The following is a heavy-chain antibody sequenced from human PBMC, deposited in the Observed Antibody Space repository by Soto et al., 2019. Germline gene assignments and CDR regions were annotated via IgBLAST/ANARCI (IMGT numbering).Heavy chain of an antibody. Sequence: PSETLSLTCAVYGGSFSGYQWTWIRQPPGKGLEWIGEINHRGSTNLNPSLGSRVTFLVDTSKNQFSLKLRSVTAADTAIYYCAIRETAMVILHGMDVWGQGTTVTVSS. V-gene: IGHV4-34*01. D-gene: IGHD5-18*01. J-gene: IGHJ6*02. CDR3: AIRETAMVILHGMDV. CDR1: GGSFSGYQ. CDR2: INHRGST.